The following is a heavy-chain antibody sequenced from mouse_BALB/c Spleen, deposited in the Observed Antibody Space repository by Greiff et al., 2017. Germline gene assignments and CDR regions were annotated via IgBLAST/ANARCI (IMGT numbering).Heavy chain of an antibody. V-gene: IGHV5-4*02. CDR3: AREGEGFAD. J-gene: IGHJ3*01. CDR2: ISDGGSYT. CDR1: GFTFSDYY. Sequence: DVKLVESGGGLVKPGGSLKLSCAASGFTFSDYYMYWVRQTPEKRLEWVATISDGGSYTYYPDSVKGRFTISRDNAKNNLYLQMSSLKSEDTAMYYCAREGEGFADWGQGTLVTVSA.